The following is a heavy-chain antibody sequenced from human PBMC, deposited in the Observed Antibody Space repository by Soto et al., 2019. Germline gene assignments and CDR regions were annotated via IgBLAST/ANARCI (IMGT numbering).Heavy chain of an antibody. D-gene: IGHD3-9*01. CDR3: ARDWTPGFEYYFDY. V-gene: IGHV3-33*01. Sequence: HPGGSLRLSCAASGFTFSSYGMHWVRQAPGKGLEWVAVIWYDGSNKYYADSVKGRFTISRDNSKNTLYLQMNSLRAEDTAVYYCARDWTPGFEYYFDYWGQGTLVTVS. CDR1: GFTFSSYG. CDR2: IWYDGSNK. J-gene: IGHJ4*02.